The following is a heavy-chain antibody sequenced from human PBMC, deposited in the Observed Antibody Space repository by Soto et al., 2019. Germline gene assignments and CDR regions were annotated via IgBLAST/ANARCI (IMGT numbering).Heavy chain of an antibody. J-gene: IGHJ4*02. Sequence: EWVAVISYDGSIKYYADSVKGRFTISRDNSKNTLFLQMNSLRPEDTAVYYCAANFDYWGQGTLVTVSS. CDR3: AANFDY. CDR2: ISYDGSIK. V-gene: IGHV3-30*03.